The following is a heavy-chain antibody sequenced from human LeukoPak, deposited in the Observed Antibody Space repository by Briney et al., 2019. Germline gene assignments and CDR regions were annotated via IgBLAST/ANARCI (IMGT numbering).Heavy chain of an antibody. J-gene: IGHJ4*02. Sequence: GVSLRLSCALSGFIFNTNGMNWVRQSPGKGLEWLATIAGGDESTYYADFVKGRFAIYRDNSKNTVFLHMNSLRVEDTAVYYCASAAYWSLDYWGQGTLVTVSS. D-gene: IGHD1-1*01. CDR3: ASAAYWSLDY. V-gene: IGHV3-23*01. CDR2: IAGGDEST. CDR1: GFIFNTNG.